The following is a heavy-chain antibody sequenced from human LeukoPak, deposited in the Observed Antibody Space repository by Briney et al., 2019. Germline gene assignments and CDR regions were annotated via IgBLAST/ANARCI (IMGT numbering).Heavy chain of an antibody. V-gene: IGHV1-18*01. CDR3: ARDWSNTVLGDSWFDP. CDR1: GYTFTTYG. CDR2: ISGYNGNT. Sequence: ASVKVSCKASGYTFTTYGISRVRQAPGQGLEWMGWISGYNGNTNYAQKLQGRVTMTTDTSTSTAYMELRSLRSDDTAVYYCARDWSNTVLGDSWFDPWGQGTLVTVSS. D-gene: IGHD3-3*01. J-gene: IGHJ5*02.